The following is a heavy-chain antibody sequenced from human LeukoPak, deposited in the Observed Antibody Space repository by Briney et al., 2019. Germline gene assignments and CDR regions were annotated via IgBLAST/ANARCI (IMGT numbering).Heavy chain of an antibody. J-gene: IGHJ4*02. V-gene: IGHV4-59*08. CDR3: ARRDSSGYYLDY. CDR2: IYYSGST. D-gene: IGHD3-22*01. Sequence: SETLSLTCTVSGGSISSYYWSWIRQPPGKGLEWIGYIYYSGSTNYNPSLKSRVTISVDTSKNHFSLKLSSVTAADTAVYYCARRDSSGYYLDYWGQGTLVTVSS. CDR1: GGSISSYY.